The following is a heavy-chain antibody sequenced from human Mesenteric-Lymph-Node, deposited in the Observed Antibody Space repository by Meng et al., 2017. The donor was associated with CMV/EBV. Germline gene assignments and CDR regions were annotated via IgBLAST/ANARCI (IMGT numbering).Heavy chain of an antibody. CDR2: ISSSGSTI. CDR1: GFTFSDYY. Sequence: GESLKISCAASGFTFSDYYMSWIRQAPGKGLEWVSYISSSGSTIYYADSVKGRFTISRDNAKNSLYLQMNSLRAEDTAVYYCARDLREWFDPRGQGTLVTDSS. CDR3: ARDLREWFDP. V-gene: IGHV3-11*01. J-gene: IGHJ5*02.